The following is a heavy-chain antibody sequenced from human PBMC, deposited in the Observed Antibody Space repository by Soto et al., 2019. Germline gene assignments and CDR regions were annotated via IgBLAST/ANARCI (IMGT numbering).Heavy chain of an antibody. D-gene: IGHD5-18*01. CDR2: IKKDGSEI. Sequence: GGSLRLSCSASGFTFSTYWMSWVRQAPGKGLEWVACIKKDGSEIYYVDSVKGRFTISRDNAKNSLYLQMNSLRAEDTAVYYCAGLDTSMVKTAGYWGQGTLVTVSS. J-gene: IGHJ4*02. CDR1: GFTFSTYW. CDR3: AGLDTSMVKTAGY. V-gene: IGHV3-7*01.